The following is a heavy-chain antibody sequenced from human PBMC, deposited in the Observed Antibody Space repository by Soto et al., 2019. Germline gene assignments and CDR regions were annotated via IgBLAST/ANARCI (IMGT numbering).Heavy chain of an antibody. V-gene: IGHV1-2*04. CDR1: GYTFTSYA. CDR3: ARDISHSSPSDAFDI. J-gene: IGHJ3*02. D-gene: IGHD3-22*01. Sequence: ASVKVSCKASGYTFTSYAMHWVRQAPGQGLEWMGWINPNSGGTNYAQKFQGWVTMTRDTSISTAYMELSRLRSDDTAVYYCARDISHSSPSDAFDIWGQGTMVTVSS. CDR2: INPNSGGT.